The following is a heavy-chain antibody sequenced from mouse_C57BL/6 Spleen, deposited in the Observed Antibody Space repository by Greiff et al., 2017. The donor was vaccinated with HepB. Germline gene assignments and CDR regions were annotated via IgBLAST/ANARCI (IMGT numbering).Heavy chain of an antibody. CDR3: ARMGAYYSFPFDY. Sequence: VQLKESGPELVKPGASVKISCKASGYSFTGYYMNWVKQSPEKSLEWIGEINPSTGGTTYNQKFKAKATLTVDKSSSTAYMQLKSLTSEDSAVYYCARMGAYYSFPFDYWGQGTTLTVSS. V-gene: IGHV1-42*01. D-gene: IGHD2-12*01. J-gene: IGHJ2*01. CDR2: INPSTGGT. CDR1: GYSFTGYY.